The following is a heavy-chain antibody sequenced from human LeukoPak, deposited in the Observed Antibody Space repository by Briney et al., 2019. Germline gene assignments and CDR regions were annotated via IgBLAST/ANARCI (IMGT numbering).Heavy chain of an antibody. V-gene: IGHV4-38-2*02. Sequence: PSETLSLTCTVSGYSISNGYYWGWIRQPPGKGLEWIGNIYPSGSTYYNPSLKSRLTISVDTSKNQFSLKMYSVTAADTAVYYCARRRYGSGSYAYDYWGQGTLVTVSS. CDR1: GYSISNGYY. CDR3: ARRRYGSGSYAYDY. J-gene: IGHJ4*02. CDR2: IYPSGST. D-gene: IGHD3-10*01.